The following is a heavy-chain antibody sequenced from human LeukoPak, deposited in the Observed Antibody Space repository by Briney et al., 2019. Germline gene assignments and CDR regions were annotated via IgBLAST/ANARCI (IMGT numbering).Heavy chain of an antibody. J-gene: IGHJ4*02. CDR2: INHDGSVQ. CDR3: ARDPGWGAFDY. CDR1: GFTFSSYA. Sequence: PGGSLRLSCAASGFTFSSYAMSWVRQAPGKGLEWVAIINHDGSVQGYVDSVKGRFAISRDNTRNSLYLQMDSLRVEDTAVYYCARDPGWGAFDYWGQGALVTVSS. V-gene: IGHV3-7*01. D-gene: IGHD3-16*01.